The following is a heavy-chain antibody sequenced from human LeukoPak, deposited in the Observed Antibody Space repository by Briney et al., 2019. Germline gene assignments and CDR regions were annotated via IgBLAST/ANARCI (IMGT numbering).Heavy chain of an antibody. Sequence: GGSLRLSCTASGFTFSNYGMHWVRQAPGRGLEWVAFIRYDGSKKYYADSVKGRFTISRDNSKNTLYLQMNSLRAEDTAVYYCAKDQYYYDSSGPFDYWGQGTLVTVSS. CDR1: GFTFSNYG. D-gene: IGHD3-22*01. CDR3: AKDQYYYDSSGPFDY. J-gene: IGHJ4*02. V-gene: IGHV3-30*02. CDR2: IRYDGSKK.